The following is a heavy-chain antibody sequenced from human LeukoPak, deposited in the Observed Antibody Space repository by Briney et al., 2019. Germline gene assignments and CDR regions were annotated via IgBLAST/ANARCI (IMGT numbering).Heavy chain of an antibody. D-gene: IGHD3-10*01. J-gene: IGHJ6*02. CDR3: ARLAWFGDYGMDV. CDR2: IYLSGST. V-gene: IGHV4-4*02. CDR1: GGSISSSNW. Sequence: PSQTLSLTCTVSGGSISSSNWWSWVRQPPGKGLEWIGEIYLSGSTNSNPSLKSRVTMSVDTSKNQFSLKLRSVTAADTAVYYCARLAWFGDYGMDVWGQGTTVTVSS.